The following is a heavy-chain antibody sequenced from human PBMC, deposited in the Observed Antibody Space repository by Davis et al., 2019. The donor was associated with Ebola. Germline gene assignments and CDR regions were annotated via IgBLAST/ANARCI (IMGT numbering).Heavy chain of an antibody. CDR1: GYTFTGYY. CDR2: INPNSGGT. D-gene: IGHD3-3*01. J-gene: IGHJ6*04. V-gene: IGHV1-2*06. Sequence: AASVKVSCKASGYTFTGYYMHWVRQAPGQGLEWMGRINPNSGGTNYAQKLQGRVTMTTDTSTSTAYMELRSLRSDDTAVYYCARDSLVLRFTQYGMDVWGKGTTVTVSS. CDR3: ARDSLVLRFTQYGMDV.